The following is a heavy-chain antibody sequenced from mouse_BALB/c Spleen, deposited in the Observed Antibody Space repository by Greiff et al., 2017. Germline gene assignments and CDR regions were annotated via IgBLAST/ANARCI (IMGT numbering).Heavy chain of an antibody. D-gene: IGHD4-1*01. CDR2: IYPGDGDT. CDR1: GYTFTSYW. Sequence: VQLQQSGAELARPGASVKLSCKASGYTFTSYWMQWVKQRPGQGLEWIGAIYPGDGDTRYTQKFKGKATLTADKSSSTAYMQLSSLASEDSAVYYCARIWDVAYWGQGTLVTVSA. V-gene: IGHV1-87*01. J-gene: IGHJ3*01. CDR3: ARIWDVAY.